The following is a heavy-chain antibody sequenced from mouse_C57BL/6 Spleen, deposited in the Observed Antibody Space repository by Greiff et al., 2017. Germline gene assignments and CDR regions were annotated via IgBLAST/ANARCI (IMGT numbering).Heavy chain of an antibody. CDR2: ISSGSSTI. V-gene: IGHV5-17*01. CDR3: ARSPGAMDY. Sequence: DVKLQESGGGLVKPGGSLKLSCAASGFTFSDYGMHWVRQAPEKGLEWVAYISSGSSTIYYADTVKGRFTISRDNAKNTLFLQMTSLRSEDTAMYYCARSPGAMDYWGQGTSVTVSS. J-gene: IGHJ4*01. CDR1: GFTFSDYG.